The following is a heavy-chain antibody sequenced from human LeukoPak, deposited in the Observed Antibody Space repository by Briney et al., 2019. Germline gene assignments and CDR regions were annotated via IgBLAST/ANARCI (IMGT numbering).Heavy chain of an antibody. J-gene: IGHJ4*02. D-gene: IGHD2/OR15-2a*01. CDR2: ISRSSGTV. Sequence: SGGSLRLSCAASGFAFDNYAMHWVRQGPGRGLEWVSDISRSSGTVDYADSVKGRFIISRDNAKNSLYLEMKDLRTEDTAFYYCARANSSSATRNFFDYWGQGTLVTVSS. V-gene: IGHV3-9*01. CDR1: GFAFDNYA. CDR3: ARANSSSATRNFFDY.